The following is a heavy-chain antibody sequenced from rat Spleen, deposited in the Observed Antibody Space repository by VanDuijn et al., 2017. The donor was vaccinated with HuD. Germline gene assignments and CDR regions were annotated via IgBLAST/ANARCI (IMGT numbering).Heavy chain of an antibody. J-gene: IGHJ2*01. CDR1: GFTFSDYY. CDR2: INYDGSRT. Sequence: EVQLVESGGDLVQPGRSLKLSCAASGFTFSDYYMAWVRQAPTKGLEWVATINYDGSRTDYRDSVKGRFTISRDNAKSTLYLQMDSLRSEDTATYYCARSVFDYWGQGVMVTVSS. V-gene: IGHV5-7*01. CDR3: ARSVFDY.